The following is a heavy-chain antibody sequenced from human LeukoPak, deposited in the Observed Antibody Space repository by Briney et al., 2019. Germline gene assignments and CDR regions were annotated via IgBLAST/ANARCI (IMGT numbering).Heavy chain of an antibody. V-gene: IGHV3-23*01. Sequence: GGSLRLSCAASGFTFSSYAMSWVRQAPGKGLEWVSAISGSGGSTYYADSVKGRFTISRDNSKNTLCLQMNSLRAEDTAVYYCAKLMDRIAVAGTIYFDYWGQGTLVTVSS. D-gene: IGHD6-19*01. CDR2: ISGSGGST. CDR3: AKLMDRIAVAGTIYFDY. J-gene: IGHJ4*02. CDR1: GFTFSSYA.